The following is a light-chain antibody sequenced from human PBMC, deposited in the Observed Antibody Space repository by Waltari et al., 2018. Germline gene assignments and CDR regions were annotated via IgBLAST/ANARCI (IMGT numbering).Light chain of an antibody. CDR3: SSYADNRRVA. J-gene: IGLJ2*01. Sequence: QSALTQPPSASGSPGQSVTISCTGTSSDVGGYAFVSWYQQHPGKAPKLMIYEVSERPSGVPDRFSGSKSGNTASLTVSGLQAEDEADYYCSSYADNRRVAFGGGTKLTVL. CDR1: SSDVGGYAF. CDR2: EVS. V-gene: IGLV2-8*01.